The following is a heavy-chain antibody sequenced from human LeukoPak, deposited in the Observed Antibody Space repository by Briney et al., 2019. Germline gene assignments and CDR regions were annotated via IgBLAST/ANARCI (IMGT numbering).Heavy chain of an antibody. J-gene: IGHJ6*03. CDR1: GYSISSGYY. D-gene: IGHD3-10*01. Sequence: PSETLSLTCTVSGYSISSGYYWGWIRQPPGKGLEWIGNIYHSGSTYYNPSLKSRVTISVDTSKNQFSLKLTSVTAADTAVYYCARVHYGSGSLYYYYYYMDVWGKGTTVTISS. V-gene: IGHV4-38-2*02. CDR2: IYHSGST. CDR3: ARVHYGSGSLYYYYYYMDV.